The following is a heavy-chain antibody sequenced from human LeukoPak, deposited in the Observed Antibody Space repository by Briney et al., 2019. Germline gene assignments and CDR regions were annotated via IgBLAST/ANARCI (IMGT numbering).Heavy chain of an antibody. CDR1: GFTFNSYS. Sequence: PRGSLRLSCAASGFTFNSYSMNWVRQAPGKGLEWVANIKQDGSERYYVDSVKGRFTISRDNAKNSVFLQMNSLRAEDTAVYYCARDPNLYSGTYDTYWGQGTLVTVSS. J-gene: IGHJ4*02. CDR3: ARDPNLYSGTYDTY. V-gene: IGHV3-7*03. CDR2: IKQDGSER. D-gene: IGHD1-26*01.